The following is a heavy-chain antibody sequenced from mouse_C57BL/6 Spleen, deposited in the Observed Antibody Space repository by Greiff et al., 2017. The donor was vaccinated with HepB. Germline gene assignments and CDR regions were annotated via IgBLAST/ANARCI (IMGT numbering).Heavy chain of an antibody. CDR2: INYDGSST. CDR3: ARAYDGYFAY. Sequence: EVKLVESEGGLVQPGSSMKLSCTASGFTFSDYYMAWVRQVPEKGLEWVANINYDGSSTYYLDSLKSRFIISRDNAKNILYLQMSSLKSEDTATYYCARAYDGYFAYWGQGTLVTVSA. V-gene: IGHV5-16*01. CDR1: GFTFSDYY. J-gene: IGHJ3*01. D-gene: IGHD2-3*01.